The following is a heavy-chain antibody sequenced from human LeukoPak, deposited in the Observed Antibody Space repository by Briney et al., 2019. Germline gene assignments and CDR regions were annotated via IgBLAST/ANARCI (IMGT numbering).Heavy chain of an antibody. V-gene: IGHV1-18*01. Sequence: ASVEVSCKASGYTFTSYGISWVRQAPGQGLEWMGWISAYNGNTNYAQKLQGRVTMTTDTSTSTAYMELRSLRSDDTAVYYCARREHDFWSGYYLYWGQGTLVTVSS. J-gene: IGHJ4*02. CDR1: GYTFTSYG. D-gene: IGHD3-3*01. CDR3: ARREHDFWSGYYLY. CDR2: ISAYNGNT.